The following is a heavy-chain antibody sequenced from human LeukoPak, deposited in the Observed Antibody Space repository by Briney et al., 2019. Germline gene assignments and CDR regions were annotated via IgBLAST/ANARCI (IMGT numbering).Heavy chain of an antibody. CDR1: GGSISSYY. J-gene: IGHJ3*02. D-gene: IGHD3-3*01. CDR3: ARDRSRFLEWLTVDDAFDI. Sequence: SETLSLTCTVSGGSISSYYWSWIRQPPGKGLEWIGYIYYSGSTNYNPSLKSRVTISVDTSKNQFSLKLSSVTAADTAVYYCARDRSRFLEWLTVDDAFDIWGQGTMVTVSS. V-gene: IGHV4-59*12. CDR2: IYYSGST.